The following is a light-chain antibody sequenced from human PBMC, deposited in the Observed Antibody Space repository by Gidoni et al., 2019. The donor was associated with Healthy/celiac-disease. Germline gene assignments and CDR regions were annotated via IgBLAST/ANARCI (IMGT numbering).Light chain of an antibody. CDR3: AAWDDSLNVYV. Sequence: QSVLTQPPSASGTPGQRVTISCSGSSSNIGSNTVNWYQQPPGTAPKLLIYSNNQRPSGVPDRFSGSKSGTSASLAISGLQSEDEADYYCAAWDDSLNVYVFGTGTKVXV. CDR2: SNN. V-gene: IGLV1-44*01. J-gene: IGLJ1*01. CDR1: SSNIGSNT.